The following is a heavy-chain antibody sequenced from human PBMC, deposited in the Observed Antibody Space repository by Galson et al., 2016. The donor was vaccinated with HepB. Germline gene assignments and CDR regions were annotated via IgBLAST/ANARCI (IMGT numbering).Heavy chain of an antibody. D-gene: IGHD1-26*01. V-gene: IGHV1-3*01. J-gene: IGHJ4*02. CDR2: INAGSGNT. CDR1: GYPFTKFA. CDR3: ARGWVDY. Sequence: SVKVPCKASGYPFTKFAMHWVRQAPGQRLEWMGWINAGSGNTKYSQKIQGRVTITRDTSASTAYMELSSLRSEDTAVYYCARGWVDYWGQGTLVTVSS.